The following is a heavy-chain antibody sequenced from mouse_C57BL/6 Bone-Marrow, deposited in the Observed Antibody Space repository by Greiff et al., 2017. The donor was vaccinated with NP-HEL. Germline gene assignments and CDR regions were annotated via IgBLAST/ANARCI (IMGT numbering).Heavy chain of an antibody. D-gene: IGHD1-1*01. J-gene: IGHJ4*01. CDR3: ARLKNYYGSSDYAMDY. CDR1: GFTFSDYG. CDR2: ISSGSSTI. V-gene: IGHV5-17*01. Sequence: EVKLMESGGGLVKPGGSLKLSCAASGFTFSDYGMHWVRQAPEKGLEWVAYISSGSSTIYYADTVKGRFTISRDNAKNTLFLQMTSLRSEDTAMYYCARLKNYYGSSDYAMDYWGQGTSVTVSS.